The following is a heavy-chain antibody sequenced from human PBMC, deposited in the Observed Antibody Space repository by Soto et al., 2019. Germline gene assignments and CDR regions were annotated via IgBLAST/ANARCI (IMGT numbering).Heavy chain of an antibody. Sequence: SETLSLTCTVSGGSISSYYWSWIRQPPGKGLEWIGYIYYSGSTNYNPSLKSRVTISVDTSKNQFSLKLSSVTAADTAVYYCARTNYFSGSPFDYCAQGTLVTVYS. D-gene: IGHD1-26*01. CDR2: IYYSGST. J-gene: IGHJ4*02. CDR3: ARTNYFSGSPFDY. V-gene: IGHV4-59*01. CDR1: GGSISSYY.